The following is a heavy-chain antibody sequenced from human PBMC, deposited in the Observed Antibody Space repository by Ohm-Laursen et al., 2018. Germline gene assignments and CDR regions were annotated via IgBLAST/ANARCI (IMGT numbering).Heavy chain of an antibody. Sequence: GSLRLSCAASGFTFSTYTMNWVRQAPGKGLEWVSYISSSSRTIYYADSVKGRFTISRDNAKNSLYLQMKSLRAEDTTVYYCAREYSSSSGRAFDIWGQGTMVTVPS. V-gene: IGHV3-48*01. CDR3: AREYSSSSGRAFDI. CDR1: GFTFSTYT. CDR2: ISSSSRTI. J-gene: IGHJ3*02. D-gene: IGHD6-6*01.